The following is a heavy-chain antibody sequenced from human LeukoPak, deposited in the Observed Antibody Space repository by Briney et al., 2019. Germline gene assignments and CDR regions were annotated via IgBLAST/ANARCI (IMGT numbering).Heavy chain of an antibody. J-gene: IGHJ5*02. CDR1: GYTFTSYD. D-gene: IGHD3-22*01. V-gene: IGHV1-8*03. Sequence: GASVKVSCKASGYTFTSYDISWVRQATGQGLEWMGWMNPNSGNTGYAQKFQGRVTITRNTSISTAYMELSSLRSEDTAVYYCARVGDYYDSSGYYYNWFDPWGQGTLVTVSS. CDR2: MNPNSGNT. CDR3: ARVGDYYDSSGYYYNWFDP.